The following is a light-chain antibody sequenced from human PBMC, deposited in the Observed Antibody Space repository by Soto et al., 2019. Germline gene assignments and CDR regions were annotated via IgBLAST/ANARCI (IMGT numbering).Light chain of an antibody. V-gene: IGKV3-15*01. Sequence: EIVMTQSPATLSVSPGERATLSCRAGQSVSSGLAWYQQKPGQTPRLLIYAASTRATGIPARFSGSGSGTDFTLTISSLQSEDFAVYYCQQYNNWPLTFGGGTKVDI. J-gene: IGKJ4*01. CDR1: QSVSSG. CDR3: QQYNNWPLT. CDR2: AAS.